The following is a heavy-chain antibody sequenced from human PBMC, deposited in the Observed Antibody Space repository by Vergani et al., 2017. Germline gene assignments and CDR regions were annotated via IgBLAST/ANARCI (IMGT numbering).Heavy chain of an antibody. D-gene: IGHD2-15*01. CDR2: NNPNSGVT. CDR1: GDTIIGYY. J-gene: IGHJ6*02. CDR3: SCSRSLDYYYGMYF. V-gene: IGHV1-2*02. Sequence: QVQLVQSGAEVKKPGASVKVSCKASGDTIIGYYMHWVRQAPGQELEWMGWNNPNSGVTNYAQKFQGRVTMTSDTSIITAYMELSRLRSDDTAVYYCSCSRSLDYYYGMYFWGQGTTVTVSS.